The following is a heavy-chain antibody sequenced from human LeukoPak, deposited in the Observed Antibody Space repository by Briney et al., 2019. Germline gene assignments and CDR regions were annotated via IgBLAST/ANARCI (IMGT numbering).Heavy chain of an antibody. Sequence: SETLSLTCTVSGGSISSSSYYWGWIRQPPGKGLEWIGSICYSGSTYYNPSLKSRVTISVDTSKNQFSLKLSSVTAADTAVYYCARITPDYDFWSGYYYYMDVWGKGTTVTVSS. V-gene: IGHV4-39*07. CDR1: GGSISSSSYY. J-gene: IGHJ6*03. CDR3: ARITPDYDFWSGYYYYMDV. CDR2: ICYSGST. D-gene: IGHD3-3*01.